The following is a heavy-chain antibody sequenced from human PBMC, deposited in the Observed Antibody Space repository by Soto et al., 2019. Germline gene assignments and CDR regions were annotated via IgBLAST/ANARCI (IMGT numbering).Heavy chain of an antibody. CDR3: AHSVVAGLGYYFDY. Sequence: QITLKESGPTLVKPTQTLTLTCTFSGFSLSSTRVAVRWSRQPPGKALEWLALIYWDDDKRYSPFLKSRLTITKDTSKNQVVLTMTNMDPVDTATYYCAHSVVAGLGYYFDYWGQGTLVTVSS. CDR2: IYWDDDK. CDR1: GFSLSSTRVA. D-gene: IGHD6-19*01. V-gene: IGHV2-5*02. J-gene: IGHJ4*02.